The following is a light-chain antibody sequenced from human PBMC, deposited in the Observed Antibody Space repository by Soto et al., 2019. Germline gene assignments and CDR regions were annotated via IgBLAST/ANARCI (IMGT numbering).Light chain of an antibody. Sequence: EIVLTQSPDTLSLSPGERAALSCRASQSVSSFLAWYKQKTGQAPRLLIYDASHRATGIPARVRGSGYGKDVTLTISNLQPEEGAVDYCQQQGDWPLTFGEGTKVDIK. CDR3: QQQGDWPLT. CDR1: QSVSSF. J-gene: IGKJ4*01. CDR2: DAS. V-gene: IGKV3-11*01.